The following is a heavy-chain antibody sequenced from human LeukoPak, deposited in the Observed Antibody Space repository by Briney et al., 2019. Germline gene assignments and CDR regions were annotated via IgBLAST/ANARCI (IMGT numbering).Heavy chain of an antibody. Sequence: PSETLSLTCAVYGGSFSGYCWSWIRQPPGKGLEWIGEINHSGSTNYNPSLKSRVTISVDTSKNQFSLKLSSVTAADTAVYYCARGFQSYDFRSGLRSNWFDPWGQGTLVTVSS. V-gene: IGHV4-34*01. CDR3: ARGFQSYDFRSGLRSNWFDP. D-gene: IGHD3-3*01. CDR1: GGSFSGYC. J-gene: IGHJ5*02. CDR2: INHSGST.